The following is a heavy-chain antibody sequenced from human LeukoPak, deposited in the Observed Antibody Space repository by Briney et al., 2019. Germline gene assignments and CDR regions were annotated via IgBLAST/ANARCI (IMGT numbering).Heavy chain of an antibody. CDR2: ISGKNGKI. Sequence: ASVKVFCKASGYSFSTYGISWLRQAPGQGLEWMGWISGKNGKINYAQKLQGRVTLTTDASTSTAYMELTSLRSDDTAVYYCARDCSSESCQLPFWGQGTMVTVSS. CDR3: ARDCSSESCQLPF. D-gene: IGHD2-15*01. CDR1: GYSFSTYG. V-gene: IGHV1-18*01. J-gene: IGHJ3*01.